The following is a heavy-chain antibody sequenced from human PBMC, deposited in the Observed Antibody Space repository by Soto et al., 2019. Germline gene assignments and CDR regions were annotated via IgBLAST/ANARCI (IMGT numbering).Heavy chain of an antibody. CDR2: IYHTGTT. D-gene: IGHD3-16*01. Sequence: QVQLQESGPGLVKPSETLSLTCAVSGGSISTSNWWGWVRQPPEKGLDWIGEIYHTGTTNYNPSFKSRVTISVDTSKNHLSLKLSSVTAADTAVYYCARGIRTWGEYVHNSFDPWGQGTLVTVSS. CDR3: ARGIRTWGEYVHNSFDP. V-gene: IGHV4-4*02. CDR1: GGSISTSNW. J-gene: IGHJ5*02.